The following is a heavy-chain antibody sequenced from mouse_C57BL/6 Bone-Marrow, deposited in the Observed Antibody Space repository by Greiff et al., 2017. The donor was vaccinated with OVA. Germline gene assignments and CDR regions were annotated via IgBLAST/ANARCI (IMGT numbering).Heavy chain of an antibody. V-gene: IGHV5-2*01. CDR3: ARHAGTWFAY. CDR1: EYEFPSPD. CDR2: IHSDGGST. D-gene: IGHD4-1*01. Sequence: EVKLVESGGGLVQPGESLKLSCESNEYEFPSPDMSWVRKTPEKRLELVAAIHSDGGSTYYPDTMERRFILSRDNTKKTLYLQMSSLRSEETALYYCARHAGTWFAYWGQGTLVTVSA. J-gene: IGHJ3*01.